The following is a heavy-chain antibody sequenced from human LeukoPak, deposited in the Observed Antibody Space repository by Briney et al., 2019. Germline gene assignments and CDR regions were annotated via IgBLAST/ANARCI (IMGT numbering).Heavy chain of an antibody. CDR1: GFTVSSNY. J-gene: IGHJ3*02. CDR2: IYNGGST. Sequence: PGGSLRLSCAASGFTVSSNYMSWVRQAPGKGLEWVSVIYNGGSTYYADSVKGRFTISRDNSKNTLYLQMNSLRAEDTAVYYCARDHRGADAFDIWGQGTMVTVSS. V-gene: IGHV3-66*02. D-gene: IGHD5-12*01. CDR3: ARDHRGADAFDI.